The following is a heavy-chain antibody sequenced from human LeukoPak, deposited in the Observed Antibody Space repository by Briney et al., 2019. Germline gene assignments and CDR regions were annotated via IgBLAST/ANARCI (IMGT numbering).Heavy chain of an antibody. Sequence: SETLSLTCTVSGGSISSYYWSWIRQPPGKGLEWIGYIYYSGSTNYNPSLKSRVTISVDTSKNQFSLKLSSVTAADTAVYYCARDFGDSSGFDYWGQGTLVTVSS. V-gene: IGHV4-59*01. J-gene: IGHJ4*02. D-gene: IGHD3-22*01. CDR1: GGSISSYY. CDR2: IYYSGST. CDR3: ARDFGDSSGFDY.